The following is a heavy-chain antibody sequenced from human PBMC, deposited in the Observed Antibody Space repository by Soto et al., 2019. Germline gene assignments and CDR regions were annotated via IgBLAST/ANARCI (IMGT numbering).Heavy chain of an antibody. CDR2: IYSGGST. Sequence: PGGSLRLSCAASGFTVSSNYMSWVRQAPGKGLEWVSVIYSGGSTYYADSVKGRFTISRDASKNTLHLQMDSLRDEDTAVYYCVRPLPSGQNYGMDVWGQGATVTVSS. J-gene: IGHJ6*02. V-gene: IGHV3-53*01. D-gene: IGHD3-10*01. CDR3: VRPLPSGQNYGMDV. CDR1: GFTVSSNY.